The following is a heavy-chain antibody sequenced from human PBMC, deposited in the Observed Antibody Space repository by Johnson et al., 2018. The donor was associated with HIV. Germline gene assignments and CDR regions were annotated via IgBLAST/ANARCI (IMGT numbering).Heavy chain of an antibody. J-gene: IGHJ3*02. CDR3: ARDTDIVVVPARGDAFDI. CDR2: VSYDGSNI. CDR1: GFTFTSYA. Sequence: QVQLVESGGGLVQPGRSLRLSCAASGFTFTSYAMHWIRQAPGKGLEWVALVSYDGSNIHYADSVKGRFTISRDNSKNTLYLQMSSLRAEDTALYYCARDTDIVVVPARGDAFDIWGQGTMVTVSS. V-gene: IGHV3-30*14. D-gene: IGHD2-2*01.